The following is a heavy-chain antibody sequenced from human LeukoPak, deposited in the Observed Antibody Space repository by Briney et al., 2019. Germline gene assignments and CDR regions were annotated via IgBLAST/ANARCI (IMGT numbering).Heavy chain of an antibody. V-gene: IGHV3-23*01. D-gene: IGHD3-22*01. Sequence: PGRSLRLSCAASGFTFSSYGMHWVRQAPGKGLEWISVISASGGRTHDADAAKGRLTISRDNSKSTLSLQMNSLRTDDTAVYYCARARVGYYDSSFPLYFDYWGQGSLVTVSS. CDR1: GFTFSSYG. CDR3: ARARVGYYDSSFPLYFDY. J-gene: IGHJ4*02. CDR2: ISASGGRT.